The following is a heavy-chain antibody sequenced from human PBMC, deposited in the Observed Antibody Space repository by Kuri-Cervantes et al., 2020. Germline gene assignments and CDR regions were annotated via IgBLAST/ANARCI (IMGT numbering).Heavy chain of an antibody. CDR3: ARGGYSYGADAFDI. D-gene: IGHD5-18*01. J-gene: IGHJ3*02. V-gene: IGHV1-46*01. Sequence: ASVKVSCKASGYTFTSYGISWVRQAPGQGLGWMGIINPSGGCTSSAQKFQGRVTITADESTSTAYMELSSLRSEDTAVYYCARGGYSYGADAFDIWGQGTMVTVSS. CDR1: GYTFTSYG. CDR2: INPSGGCT.